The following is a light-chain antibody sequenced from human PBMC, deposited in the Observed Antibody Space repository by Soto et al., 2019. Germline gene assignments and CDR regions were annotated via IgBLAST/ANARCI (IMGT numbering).Light chain of an antibody. Sequence: QSALTQPASVSGSPGQSITISCTGTSSDVGGSNYVSWYQHHPDKAPKLLIYDVTNRPSGVSNRFSGSKSGNTASLTISGLQADDEADYDCSSYTRRNTVVFGGGTKVTVL. CDR3: SSYTRRNTVV. CDR1: SSDVGGSNY. J-gene: IGLJ2*01. CDR2: DVT. V-gene: IGLV2-14*03.